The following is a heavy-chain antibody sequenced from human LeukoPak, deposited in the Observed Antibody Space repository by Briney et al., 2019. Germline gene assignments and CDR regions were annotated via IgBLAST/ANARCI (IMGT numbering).Heavy chain of an antibody. D-gene: IGHD1-26*01. V-gene: IGHV3-30*02. Sequence: GGSLRLSCAASGFTFSGYGMHWAREAPGKGLEGVTFIRYDGSNKYYADSVKGRFTISRHTSKNTLYLQMNSLRAEDTAVYYCAKDGGSYSIAYWGQGTLVTVSS. CDR2: IRYDGSNK. CDR3: AKDGGSYSIAY. CDR1: GFTFSGYG. J-gene: IGHJ4*02.